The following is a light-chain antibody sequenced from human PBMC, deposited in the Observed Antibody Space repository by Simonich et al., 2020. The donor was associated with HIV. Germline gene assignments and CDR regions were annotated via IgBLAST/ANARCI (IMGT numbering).Light chain of an antibody. CDR3: SSYAGSNSFV. V-gene: IGLV2-8*01. CDR2: DVS. Sequence: QSALTQPASVSGSPGQSITISCTGTSSDVGGYNYVSWYQQHPGKAPKLMIYDVSKRPSGVPDRFSGSKSGNTASLTVSGLQAEDEADYYCSSYAGSNSFVFGTGTKVTVL. J-gene: IGLJ1*01. CDR1: SSDVGGYNY.